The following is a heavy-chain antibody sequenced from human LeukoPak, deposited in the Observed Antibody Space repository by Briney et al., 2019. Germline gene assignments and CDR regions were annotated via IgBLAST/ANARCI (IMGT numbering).Heavy chain of an antibody. CDR1: GFTFSSYW. CDR2: INSDGSST. Sequence: SGGSLRLSCAASGFTFSSYWMHWVRQAPGKGLVWVSRINSDGSSTTYADSVKGRFTISRDIAKNTLYLQMKSLRAEDTAVYYCARVRSGSSAGNYGMDVWGQGTTVTVSS. CDR3: ARVRSGSSAGNYGMDV. D-gene: IGHD1-26*01. J-gene: IGHJ6*02. V-gene: IGHV3-74*01.